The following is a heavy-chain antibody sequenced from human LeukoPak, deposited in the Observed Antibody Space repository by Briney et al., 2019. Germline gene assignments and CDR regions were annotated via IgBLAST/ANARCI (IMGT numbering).Heavy chain of an antibody. D-gene: IGHD4-17*01. CDR2: IYYSGST. J-gene: IGHJ4*02. CDR1: GGSISSAY. V-gene: IGHV4-59*01. Sequence: PSETLSLTCTVSGGSISSAYWSWIRQPPGKGLEWIGYIYYSGSTNYNPSLKSRVTISVDTSKNQFSLKLNSVTAADTAVYYCTRDLGGYGDYGTNFDYWGQGTLVTVSS. CDR3: TRDLGGYGDYGTNFDY.